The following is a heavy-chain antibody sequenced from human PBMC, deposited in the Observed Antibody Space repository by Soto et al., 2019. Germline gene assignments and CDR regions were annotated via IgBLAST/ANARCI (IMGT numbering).Heavy chain of an antibody. CDR2: INAGNGDT. Sequence: ASVKVSCKASGYTFTAYAIHWVRQAPGQRLEWLGWINAGNGDTKYSQRFQDRLTITWDTSASTAYMELLTLTSEDTAVYHCATGYCSTTSCQYCMVDSCPGPPVTVFS. J-gene: IGHJ6*02. V-gene: IGHV1-3*01. D-gene: IGHD2-2*01. CDR3: ATGYCSTTSCQYCMVD. CDR1: GYTFTAYA.